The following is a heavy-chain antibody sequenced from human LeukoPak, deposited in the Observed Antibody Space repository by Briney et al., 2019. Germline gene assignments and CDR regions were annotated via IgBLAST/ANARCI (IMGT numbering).Heavy chain of an antibody. CDR1: GGSISSYD. V-gene: IGHV4-59*01. J-gene: IGHJ4*02. CDR3: APYYSPVNFAY. CDR2: IYYSGNT. D-gene: IGHD3-10*01. Sequence: SETLSLTCTVSGGSISSYDWSWIRQPPGNGLEWIGYIYYSGNTDYNPSLKSRVTISVDTSKNQFSLKLSSVTAADTAVYYCAPYYSPVNFAYWGQGTLVTVSS.